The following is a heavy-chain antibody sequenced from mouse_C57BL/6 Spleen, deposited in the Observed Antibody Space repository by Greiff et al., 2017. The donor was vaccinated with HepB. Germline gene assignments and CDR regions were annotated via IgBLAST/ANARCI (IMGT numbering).Heavy chain of an antibody. Sequence: VQLQQSGAELVRPGASVKLSCKASGYTFTDYYINWVKQRPGQGLEWIARIYPGSGNTYYNEKFKGKATLTAEKSSSTAYMQLSSLTSEDSAVYFCARGGITGSYYFDYWGQGTTLTVSS. D-gene: IGHD4-1*01. V-gene: IGHV1-76*01. J-gene: IGHJ2*01. CDR3: ARGGITGSYYFDY. CDR1: GYTFTDYY. CDR2: IYPGSGNT.